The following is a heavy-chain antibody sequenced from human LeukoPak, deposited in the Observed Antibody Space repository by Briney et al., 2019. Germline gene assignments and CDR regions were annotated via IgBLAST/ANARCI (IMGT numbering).Heavy chain of an antibody. Sequence: SETLSLTCAVYGGSFSGYYWSWIRQPPGKGLEWIGEINHSGSTYYNPSLKSRVTISVDTSKNQFSLKLSSVTAADTAVYYCARDVYDYVWGSYRLGYYYYMDVWGKGTTVTISS. CDR1: GGSFSGYY. J-gene: IGHJ6*03. D-gene: IGHD3-16*02. V-gene: IGHV4-34*01. CDR3: ARDVYDYVWGSYRLGYYYYMDV. CDR2: INHSGST.